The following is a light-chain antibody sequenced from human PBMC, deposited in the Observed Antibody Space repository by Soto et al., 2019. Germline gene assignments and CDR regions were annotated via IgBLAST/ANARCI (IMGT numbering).Light chain of an antibody. Sequence: DIQMTQSPSTLSASVGDRVTITCPASQSVSTWLAWYQQKPGKAPHLLIFKASTLESGVPSRFSGSGSGTEFTLTITSLQPDDFATYYCQQYNVHSPWTFGQGTKVEIK. CDR2: KAS. J-gene: IGKJ1*01. CDR1: QSVSTW. V-gene: IGKV1-5*03. CDR3: QQYNVHSPWT.